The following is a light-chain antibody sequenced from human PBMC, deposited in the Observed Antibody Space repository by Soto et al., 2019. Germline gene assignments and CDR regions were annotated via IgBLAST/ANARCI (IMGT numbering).Light chain of an antibody. CDR3: SSNTSSITYV. Sequence: QSVLTQPASVSGSPGQSITISCTGTSSDVGRYNYVSWYQHHPGKAPKLMIYEVSNRPSGISDRFSASKSGNTASLTISGLQPEDEADYYCSSNTSSITYVFGTGTKVTVL. CDR1: SSDVGRYNY. V-gene: IGLV2-14*01. CDR2: EVS. J-gene: IGLJ1*01.